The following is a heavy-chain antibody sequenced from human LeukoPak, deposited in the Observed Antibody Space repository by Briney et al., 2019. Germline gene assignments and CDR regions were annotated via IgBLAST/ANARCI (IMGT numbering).Heavy chain of an antibody. CDR1: GYTFTSYA. J-gene: IGHJ3*02. D-gene: IGHD1-26*01. Sequence: ASVKVSCKASGYTFTSYAMHWVRQAPGQRLEWMGWINAGNGNTKYSQKFQGRVTITRDTSASTAYMELSSLRSEDTAVYYCAREFGALVGATEGEDAFDIWGQGTMVTVSS. CDR3: AREFGALVGATEGEDAFDI. V-gene: IGHV1-3*01. CDR2: INAGNGNT.